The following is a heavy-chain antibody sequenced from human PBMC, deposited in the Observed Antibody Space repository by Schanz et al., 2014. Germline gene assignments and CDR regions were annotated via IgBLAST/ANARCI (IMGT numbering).Heavy chain of an antibody. V-gene: IGHV3-66*01. J-gene: IGHJ4*02. Sequence: VQLVESGGGLVKPGGSLRLSCAASGFTFSDYYMSWIRQAPGKGLEWVSAINTGVNTYYADSVRGRFTMSRDNSKNTLYLQMNSLRAGDAAVYYCARGLIAAAGGAFDYWGQGTLVNVSS. D-gene: IGHD6-13*01. CDR1: GFTFSDYY. CDR3: ARGLIAAAGGAFDY. CDR2: INTGVNT.